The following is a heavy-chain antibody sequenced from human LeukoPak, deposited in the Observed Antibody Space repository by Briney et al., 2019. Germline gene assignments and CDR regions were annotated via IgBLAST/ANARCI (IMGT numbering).Heavy chain of an antibody. V-gene: IGHV1-69*05. CDR3: ARDLYYYDSGGPDY. D-gene: IGHD3-22*01. CDR1: GDTFSSYG. Sequence: GASVKVSCKASGDTFSSYGLSWVRQAPGQGLEWMGRIIPISGIANYAQKFQDRVTINTDESTSTVYMELSSLRSEDTAVYYCARDLYYYDSGGPDYWGQGTLASVSS. J-gene: IGHJ4*02. CDR2: IIPISGIA.